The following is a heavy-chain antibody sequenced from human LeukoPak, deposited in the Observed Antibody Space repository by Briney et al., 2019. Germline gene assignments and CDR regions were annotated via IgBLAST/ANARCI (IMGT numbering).Heavy chain of an antibody. V-gene: IGHV4-39*07. CDR3: VRVEFRGSYRPPGDY. CDR2: IYHSGST. Sequence: PSETLSLTCTVSGGSISSGSYYWGCIRQPPGKGLEWIGSIYHSGSTYYNPSLKSRVTISVDTSKNQFSLKLSSVTAADTAVYYCVRVEFRGSYRPPGDYWGQGTLVTVSS. D-gene: IGHD1-26*01. J-gene: IGHJ4*02. CDR1: GGSISSGSYY.